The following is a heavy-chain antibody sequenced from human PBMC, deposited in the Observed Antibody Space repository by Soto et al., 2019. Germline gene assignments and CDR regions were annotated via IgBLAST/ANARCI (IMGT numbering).Heavy chain of an antibody. CDR3: AKDLKSKYYYGMDV. V-gene: IGHV3-30*18. Sequence: VGSLRLSCASSGFTFSSYGMHWVRQAPGKGLEWVAVISYDGSNKYYADSVKGRFTISRDNSKNTLYLQMNSLRAEDTAVYYCAKDLKSKYYYGMDVWGQGTTVTVSS. CDR1: GFTFSSYG. CDR2: ISYDGSNK. J-gene: IGHJ6*02.